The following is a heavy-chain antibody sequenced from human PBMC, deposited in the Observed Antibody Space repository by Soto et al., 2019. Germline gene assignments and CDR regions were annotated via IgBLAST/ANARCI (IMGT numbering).Heavy chain of an antibody. J-gene: IGHJ4*02. CDR3: TTAPDDYGSGSYADY. Sequence: GGSLRLSCAASGFTFSNAWMSWVRQAPGKGLEWVGRIKSKTDGGTTDYAAPVKGRFTISRDDSKNTLYLQMNSLKTEDTAVYYCTTAPDDYGSGSYADYWGQGTLVTVSS. D-gene: IGHD3-10*01. CDR1: GFTFSNAW. CDR2: IKSKTDGGTT. V-gene: IGHV3-15*01.